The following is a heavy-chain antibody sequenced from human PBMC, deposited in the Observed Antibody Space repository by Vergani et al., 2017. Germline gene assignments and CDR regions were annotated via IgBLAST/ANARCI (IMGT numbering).Heavy chain of an antibody. V-gene: IGHV3-33*01. CDR2: IWYDGSNK. CDR1: GFTFSSYG. CDR3: AGYYDFWSGSPTREGFGAFDI. Sequence: VQLVESGGGVVQPGRSLRLSCAASGFTFSSYGMHWVRQAPGKGLEWVAVIWYDGSNKYYADSVKGRFTISRDNSKNTLYLQINSLRAEDTAVYYCAGYYDFWSGSPTREGFGAFDIWGQGTMVTVSS. J-gene: IGHJ3*02. D-gene: IGHD3-3*01.